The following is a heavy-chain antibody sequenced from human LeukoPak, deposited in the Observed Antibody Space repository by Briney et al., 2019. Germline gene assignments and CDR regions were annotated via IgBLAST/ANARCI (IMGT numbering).Heavy chain of an antibody. J-gene: IGHJ3*02. CDR3: AKPYYYDSSGYYLHDAFVI. D-gene: IGHD3-22*01. CDR2: ISGSGGST. V-gene: IGHV3-23*01. Sequence: GGSLRLSCAASGFTFSSYAMSWVRQAPGKGLEWVSAISGSGGSTYYADSVKGRFTISRDNSKNTLYLQMNSLRAEDTAVYYCAKPYYYDSSGYYLHDAFVIWGQGTMVTVSS. CDR1: GFTFSSYA.